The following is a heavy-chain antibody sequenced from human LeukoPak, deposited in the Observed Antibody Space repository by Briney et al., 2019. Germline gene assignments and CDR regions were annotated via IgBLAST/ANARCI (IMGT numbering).Heavy chain of an antibody. CDR3: ARRSPRIQLWTPIRDRFDY. D-gene: IGHD5-18*01. CDR1: GGSISSGAYY. CDR2: ISHSGST. Sequence: SQTLSLTCTVSGGSISSGAYYWSWIRQPPGKGLEWIGYISHSGSTYYNPSLKSRFTISVDTSKNQFSLKLSSVTAADTAVYYCARRSPRIQLWTPIRDRFDYWGQGTLVTVSS. V-gene: IGHV4-30-2*01. J-gene: IGHJ4*02.